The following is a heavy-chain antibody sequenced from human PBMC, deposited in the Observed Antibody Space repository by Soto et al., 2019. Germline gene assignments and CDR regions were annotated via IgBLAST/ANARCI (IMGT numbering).Heavy chain of an antibody. CDR1: GDSISDVNYY. D-gene: IGHD7-27*01. CDR2: IYDGGST. CDR3: TRGPSGDKADY. J-gene: IGHJ4*02. Sequence: QVQLQGSGPRLVKPSQTLSLTCTFYGDSISDVNYYWSWILQSPDKCLELIGHIYDGGSTYSNPSIKSRVTVSIETYKNQLSLQLSSMSAADTAVYYCTRGPSGDKADYWGQGTLVTVSS. V-gene: IGHV4-30-4*01.